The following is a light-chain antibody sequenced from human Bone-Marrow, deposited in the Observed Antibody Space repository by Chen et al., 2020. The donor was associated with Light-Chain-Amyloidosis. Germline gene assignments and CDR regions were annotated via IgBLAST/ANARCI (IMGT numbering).Light chain of an antibody. V-gene: IGKV1-12*01. Sequence: DIQMSQSPSSVSASVGDRVTITCRASRSISNCLAWYQQQPGKAPKLLIFDASHLQSGFPSTFSGSGSGTEFTLTITYLQPEDSATYYCQQAYSFPLSFGGGTKVEIK. CDR2: DAS. CDR3: QQAYSFPLS. J-gene: IGKJ4*01. CDR1: RSISNC.